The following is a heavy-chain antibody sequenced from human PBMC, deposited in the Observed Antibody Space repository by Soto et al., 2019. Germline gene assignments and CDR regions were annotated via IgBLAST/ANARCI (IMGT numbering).Heavy chain of an antibody. V-gene: IGHV1-18*04. D-gene: IGHD1-26*01. J-gene: IGHJ6*02. CDR1: GYTFSNYG. CDR2: ISAHNGNT. Sequence: ASVKVSCKASGYTFSNYGISWVRQAPGQGLEWMAWISAHNGNTNYAQKFQDRVTMTTDTSTTTAFMELRSLTSDDTAVYYCARGKGSLGPYSYGLAVWGRGTTVTVSS. CDR3: ARGKGSLGPYSYGLAV.